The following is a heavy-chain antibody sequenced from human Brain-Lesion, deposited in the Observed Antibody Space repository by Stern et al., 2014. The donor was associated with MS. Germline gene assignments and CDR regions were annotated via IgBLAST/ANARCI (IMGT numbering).Heavy chain of an antibody. CDR3: ARGRVVPGFQYYATDV. Sequence: VQLLESGPGLVKPSQTLSLSCTVSGGSISSGGYYWSWIRQPAGKGLEWIGRLFNRGSPGTNPPLKGRFPIPIDTSKNQFSLRLNPMTAADTAVYYCARGRVVPGFQYYATDVWGQGTTVIVSS. CDR1: GGSISSGGYY. D-gene: IGHD2-2*01. J-gene: IGHJ6*02. V-gene: IGHV4-61*02. CDR2: LFNRGSP.